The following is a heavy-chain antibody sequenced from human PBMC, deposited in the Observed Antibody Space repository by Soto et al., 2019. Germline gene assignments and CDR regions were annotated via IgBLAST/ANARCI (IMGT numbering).Heavy chain of an antibody. J-gene: IGHJ4*02. CDR1: GGSFSGYY. V-gene: IGHV4-34*01. CDR2: INHSGST. CDR3: ARGRRYYLPPHFDY. D-gene: IGHD1-26*01. Sequence: SETLSLTCAVYGGSFSGYYWSWIRQPPGKGLEWIGEINHSGSTNYNPSLKSRVTISVDTSKNQFSLKLSSVTAADTAVYYCARGRRYYLPPHFDYWGQGTLVTVSS.